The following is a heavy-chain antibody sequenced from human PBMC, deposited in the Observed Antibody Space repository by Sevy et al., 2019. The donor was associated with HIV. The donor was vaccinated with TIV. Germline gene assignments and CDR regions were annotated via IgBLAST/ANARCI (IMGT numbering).Heavy chain of an antibody. CDR1: GDSISSGNHW. D-gene: IGHD3-10*01. CDR3: ARDGIRRDYYHGMDV. V-gene: IGHV4-61*02. J-gene: IGHJ6*02. CDR2: VYSSGRT. Sequence: SETLSLTCTVSGDSISSGNHWWSWIRQPAGKGLEWIGRVYSSGRTMYNSSLKSRVTMSVDTSKHQLSLMVSSLIAADTAIYYCARDGIRRDYYHGMDVWGQGTTVTVSS.